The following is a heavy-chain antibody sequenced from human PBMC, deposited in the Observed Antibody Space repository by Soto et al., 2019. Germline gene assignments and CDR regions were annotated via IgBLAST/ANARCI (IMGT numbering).Heavy chain of an antibody. CDR3: ARAVAVAADFDY. D-gene: IGHD6-19*01. CDR2: INAGNGNT. CDR1: GYTFTGYA. J-gene: IGHJ4*02. V-gene: IGHV1-3*05. Sequence: QVQLVQSGAEEKKPGASVKVSCKASGYTFTGYAMHWVRQAPGQRLEWMGWINAGNGNTKYSQKFQGRVTITRDTSASTAYMELSSLRSEDTAVYYGARAVAVAADFDYWGQGNLVTVSS.